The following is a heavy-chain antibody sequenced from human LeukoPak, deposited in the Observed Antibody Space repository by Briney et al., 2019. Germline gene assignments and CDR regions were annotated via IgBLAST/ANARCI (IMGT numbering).Heavy chain of an antibody. Sequence: SETLSLTCAVYGGSFSGYYWSWIRQPPGKGLEWIGEINHSGSTNYNPSLKSRVTISVDTSKDQFSLKLSSVTAADTAVYYCAREANIVVVVADPSVAFDIWGQGTMVTVSS. V-gene: IGHV4-34*01. D-gene: IGHD2-15*01. CDR2: INHSGST. CDR1: GGSFSGYY. CDR3: AREANIVVVVADPSVAFDI. J-gene: IGHJ3*02.